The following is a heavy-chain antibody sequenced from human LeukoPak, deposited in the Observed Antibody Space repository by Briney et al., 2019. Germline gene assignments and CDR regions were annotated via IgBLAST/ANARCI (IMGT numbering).Heavy chain of an antibody. J-gene: IGHJ4*02. V-gene: IGHV3-7*04. CDR1: GFTFSGYW. CDR3: TRVGYIDEGIDY. Sequence: GGSLRLSCAASGFTFSGYWMTWVRQAPGKGLEWVANIKQDGSKKSYVDSVKGRFTISRDNAKNSLYLQMNSLRAEDTAIYYCTRVGYIDEGIDYWGQGTLVTVSS. D-gene: IGHD5-24*01. CDR2: IKQDGSKK.